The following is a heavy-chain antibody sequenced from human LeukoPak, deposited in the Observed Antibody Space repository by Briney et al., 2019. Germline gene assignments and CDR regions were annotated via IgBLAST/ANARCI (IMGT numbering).Heavy chain of an antibody. Sequence: SETLSLTCTVSGGSISSSSYYWGWIRQPPGKGLEWIGSIYYSGSTYYNPSLKSRVTISVDTSKNQFSLKLSSVTAADTAVYYCARVSPDLTRRRGYSYGYGTGLMDYWGQGTLVTVSS. CDR2: IYYSGST. J-gene: IGHJ4*02. V-gene: IGHV4-39*01. D-gene: IGHD5-18*01. CDR3: ARVSPDLTRRRGYSYGYGTGLMDY. CDR1: GGSISSSSYY.